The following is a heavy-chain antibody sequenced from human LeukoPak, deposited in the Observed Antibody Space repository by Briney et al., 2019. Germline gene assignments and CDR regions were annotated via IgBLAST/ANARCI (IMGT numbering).Heavy chain of an antibody. CDR3: ARDVGYCSGGSCYSDY. CDR1: GYRFTTYW. CDR2: NFSSDSDT. J-gene: IGHJ4*02. V-gene: IGHV5-51*01. Sequence: GESLNIYCKGSGYRFTTYWIGWVRPAPGKGLGWIGINFSSDSDTRYTPSFQGQVTISSDKSISTGYLQWNSLKDSDTAMYYCARDVGYCSGGSCYSDYWGQGALVTVSS. D-gene: IGHD2-15*01.